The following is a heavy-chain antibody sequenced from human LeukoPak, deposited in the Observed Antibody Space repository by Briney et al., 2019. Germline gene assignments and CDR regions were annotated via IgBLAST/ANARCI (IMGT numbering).Heavy chain of an antibody. CDR3: ARYGAGYCSGGSCSAYCGGDCSGAFDI. J-gene: IGHJ3*02. Sequence: GRSLRLSCAASGFAFSRYGMHWVRQAPGKGLEWVAVIWYDGSNKYYAESVKGRFTISRDNSKNTLYLQMNSLRAEDTAVYYCARYGAGYCSGGSCSAYCGGDCSGAFDIWGQGTMVTVSS. V-gene: IGHV3-33*01. CDR1: GFAFSRYG. CDR2: IWYDGSNK. D-gene: IGHD2-21*02.